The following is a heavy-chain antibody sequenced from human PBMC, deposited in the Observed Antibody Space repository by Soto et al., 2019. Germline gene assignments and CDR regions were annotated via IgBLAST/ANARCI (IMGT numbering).Heavy chain of an antibody. CDR3: ARQRVAGTYFNWFDP. Sequence: QLQLQESGPGLVKPSETLSLTCTVSGGSISSSSYYWGWIRQPPGKGLEWIGSIYYSGSTYYNPSLKSRVTRPVDTSKNQFSRKLGSVTAADTAVSYCARQRVAGTYFNWFDPWGQGTLFTVSS. CDR2: IYYSGST. D-gene: IGHD6-19*01. CDR1: GGSISSSSYY. V-gene: IGHV4-39*01. J-gene: IGHJ5*02.